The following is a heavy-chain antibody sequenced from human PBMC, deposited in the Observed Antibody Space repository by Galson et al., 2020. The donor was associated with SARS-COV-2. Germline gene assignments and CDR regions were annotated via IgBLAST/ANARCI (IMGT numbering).Heavy chain of an antibody. Sequence: GGSLRLSCAASGFTFSSYWMSWVRQAPGKGLEWVANIKQDGSEKYYVDSVKGRFTISRDNAKNSLYLQMNSLRAEDTAVYYCARDECGGDCYFSSGHDYWGQGTLVTVSS. D-gene: IGHD2-21*01. V-gene: IGHV3-7*01. CDR1: GFTFSSYW. CDR3: ARDECGGDCYFSSGHDY. CDR2: IKQDGSEK. J-gene: IGHJ4*02.